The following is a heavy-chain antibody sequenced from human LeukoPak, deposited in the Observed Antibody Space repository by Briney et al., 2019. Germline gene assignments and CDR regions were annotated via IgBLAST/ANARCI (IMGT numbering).Heavy chain of an antibody. CDR1: GYSFAKYW. CDR2: IYPGDSDT. CDR3: ARHGYMGTYYYMDV. V-gene: IGHV5-51*01. D-gene: IGHD3-16*02. J-gene: IGHJ6*03. Sequence: GESLKISCKASGYSFAKYWIGWVRQMPGKGLELIGIIYPGDSDTRYSPSFQGQVTISADKSISPDYLKWNSLKASDTAMYYCARHGYMGTYYYMDVWGKGPTVTVSS.